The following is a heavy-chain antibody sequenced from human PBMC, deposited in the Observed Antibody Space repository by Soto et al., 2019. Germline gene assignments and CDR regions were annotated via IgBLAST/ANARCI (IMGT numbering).Heavy chain of an antibody. V-gene: IGHV4-31*03. CDR3: ARDPIVRGVVGWYFDL. CDR1: GGSINSGGYY. D-gene: IGHD3-10*01. Sequence: SETLSLTCTVSGGSINSGGYYWSWIRQHPGKGLEWIGYIYYSGSTYYNPSLKSRVTISVDTSKNQFSLKLSSVTTADTAVYYCARDPIVRGVVGWYFDLWGRGTLVTVSS. CDR2: IYYSGST. J-gene: IGHJ2*01.